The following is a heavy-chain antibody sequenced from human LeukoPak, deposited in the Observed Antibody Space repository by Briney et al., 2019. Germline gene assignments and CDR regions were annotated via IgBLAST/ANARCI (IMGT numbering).Heavy chain of an antibody. CDR2: ISSSSSYI. D-gene: IGHD3-10*01. Sequence: GGSLRLSCAASGFTFSSYSMNWVRQAPGKGLEWVSSISSSSSYIYYADSVKGRFTISRDNAKNSLYLQMNSLRAEDTAVYYCARDGGSGRGYYYMDVWGKGTTVTISS. J-gene: IGHJ6*03. V-gene: IGHV3-21*01. CDR3: ARDGGSGRGYYYMDV. CDR1: GFTFSSYS.